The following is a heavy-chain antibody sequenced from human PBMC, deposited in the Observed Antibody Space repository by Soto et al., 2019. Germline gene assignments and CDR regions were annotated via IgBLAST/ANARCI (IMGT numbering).Heavy chain of an antibody. CDR3: ARATGADKEAY. V-gene: IGHV3-7*04. CDR2: MNEYGSER. Sequence: EVQLVESGGGLVQPGGSLRLSCSASGFIFSSYWMSWLRQAPGKGLEWVASMNEYGSERYYVDSVKGRFTISRDNAKNSLSLQMNSLRAEDAAVYYCARATGADKEAYWGQGTLVTVSS. CDR1: GFIFSSYW. J-gene: IGHJ4*02. D-gene: IGHD3-10*01.